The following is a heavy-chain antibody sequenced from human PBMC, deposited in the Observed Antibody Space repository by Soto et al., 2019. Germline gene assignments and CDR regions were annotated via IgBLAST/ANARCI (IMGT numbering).Heavy chain of an antibody. CDR2: IRSKANSYAT. CDR1: GFTFSGSA. J-gene: IGHJ3*02. V-gene: IGHV3-73*01. CDR3: TRGEHVPFQLLVDAFDI. D-gene: IGHD3-10*01. Sequence: GGSLRLSCAASGFTFSGSAMHWVRQASGKGLEWVGRIRSKANSYATAYAASVKGRFTISRDDSKNTAYLQMNSLKTEDTAVYYCTRGEHVPFQLLVDAFDIWGQGTMVTVS.